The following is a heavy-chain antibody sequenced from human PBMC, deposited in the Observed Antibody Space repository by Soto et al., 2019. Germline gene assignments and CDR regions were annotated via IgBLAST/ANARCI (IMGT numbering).Heavy chain of an antibody. Sequence: EVQLLESGGGLVQPGGSLRLSCAASGFTFSSYTMTWVRQAPGKGLVWVAAIGSSGGNTDYADSVKGRFTISRDNSKNPRYLQMSSLRAEDTAVYYCAKDGGSSYYYYMDVWGKGTTLTVSS. CDR1: GFTFSSYT. V-gene: IGHV3-23*01. J-gene: IGHJ6*03. CDR3: AKDGGSSYYYYMDV. CDR2: IGSSGGNT. D-gene: IGHD2-15*01.